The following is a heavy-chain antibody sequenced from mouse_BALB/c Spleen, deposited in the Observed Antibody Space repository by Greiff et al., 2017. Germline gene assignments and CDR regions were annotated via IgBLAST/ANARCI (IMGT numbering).Heavy chain of an antibody. V-gene: IGHV3-2*02. CDR1: GYSITSDYA. CDR2: ISYSGST. J-gene: IGHJ3*01. CDR3: ARFYRYDAFAY. Sequence: VQLQQSGPGLVKPSQSLSLTCTVTGYSITSDYAWNWIRQFPGNKLEWMGYISYSGSTSYNPSLKSRISITRDTSKNQFFLQLNSVTTEDTATYYCARFYRYDAFAYWGQGTLVTVSA. D-gene: IGHD2-14*01.